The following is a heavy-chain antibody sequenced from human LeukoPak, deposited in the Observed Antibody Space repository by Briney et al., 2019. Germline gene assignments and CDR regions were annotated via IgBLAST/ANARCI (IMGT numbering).Heavy chain of an antibody. D-gene: IGHD6-19*01. J-gene: IGHJ4*02. V-gene: IGHV1-2*02. Sequence: ASVKVSCKASGYTFTGYYIHWVRQAPGQGLEWMGWINPNSGGRKYAQKFQGRVTMTRDTSTSTVYMELSRLTSDDTAVYYCASTLTVVGTLDYWGQGTLVPVSS. CDR2: INPNSGGR. CDR1: GYTFTGYY. CDR3: ASTLTVVGTLDY.